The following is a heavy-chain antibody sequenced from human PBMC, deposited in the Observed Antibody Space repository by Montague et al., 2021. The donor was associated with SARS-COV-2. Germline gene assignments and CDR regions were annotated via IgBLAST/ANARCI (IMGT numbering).Heavy chain of an antibody. D-gene: IGHD3-22*01. CDR1: GFSRITTGVG. J-gene: IGHJ4*02. V-gene: IGHV2-5*02. CDR2: IYWDDDK. CDR3: AHRIARHYDTSAYLLCPFAF. Sequence: PLVKPTQTLTLTCNFSGFSRITTGVGVGWIRQPPGKALEWLALIYWDDDKRYSPSLKSRLTITKYTSKNQVVLTMTNMDPVDTATYYCAHRIARHYDTSAYLLCPFAFWGQGTLVTVSS.